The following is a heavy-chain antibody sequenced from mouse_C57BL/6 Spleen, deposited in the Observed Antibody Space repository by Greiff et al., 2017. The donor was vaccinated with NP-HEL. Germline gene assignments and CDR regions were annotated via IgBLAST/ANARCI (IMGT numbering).Heavy chain of an antibody. CDR2: ISYDGSN. D-gene: IGHD3-1*01. CDR1: GYSITSGYY. V-gene: IGHV3-6*01. J-gene: IGHJ1*03. Sequence: EVKLMESGPGLVKPSQSLSLTCSVTGYSITSGYYWNWIRQFPGNKLEWMGYISYDGSNNYNPSLKNRISITRDTSKNQFFLKLNSVTTEDTATYYCARDRGAGYFDVWGTGTTVTVSS. CDR3: ARDRGAGYFDV.